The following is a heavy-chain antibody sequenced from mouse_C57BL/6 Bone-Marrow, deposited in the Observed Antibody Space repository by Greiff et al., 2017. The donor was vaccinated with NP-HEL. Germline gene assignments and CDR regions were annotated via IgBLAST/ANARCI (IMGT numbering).Heavy chain of an antibody. CDR2: IDPENGDT. CDR3: TTRLLRYAMDY. Sequence: EVQLQQSGAELVRPGASVKLSCTASGFNIKDDYMHWVKQRPEQGLEWIGWIDPENGDTEYASKFQGKATITADTSSNTAYLQLSSLTSEDTAVYYCTTRLLRYAMDYWGQGTSVTVSS. V-gene: IGHV14-4*01. CDR1: GFNIKDDY. J-gene: IGHJ4*01. D-gene: IGHD1-1*01.